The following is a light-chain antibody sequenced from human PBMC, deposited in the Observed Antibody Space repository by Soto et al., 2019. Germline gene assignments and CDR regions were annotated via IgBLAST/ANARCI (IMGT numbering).Light chain of an antibody. CDR2: EVT. Sequence: QSALTQPPSASGSPGQSVTISCTGTTTDIGGHKYVSWYQHHPGKAPKLIIYEVTERPSGVPDRFSGSKSGNAASLTVSGLQADDEAIYYCSSYTGPNNFVLFGGGTKLTVL. CDR3: SSYTGPNNFVL. J-gene: IGLJ2*01. V-gene: IGLV2-8*01. CDR1: TTDIGGHKY.